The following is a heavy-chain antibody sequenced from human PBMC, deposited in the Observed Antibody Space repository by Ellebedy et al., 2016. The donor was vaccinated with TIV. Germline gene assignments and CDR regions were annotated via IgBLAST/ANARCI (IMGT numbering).Heavy chain of an antibody. Sequence: GESLKISCAASGFSFSDWYMDWVRQAPGRGLEWVGRIKNKADSYTTHYAASVKGRFTISRDNSKNSLYLKMDSLNTEDTAVYYCARDNWGSYDYWGQGTLVTVSS. CDR1: GFSFSDWY. D-gene: IGHD3-16*01. V-gene: IGHV3-72*01. J-gene: IGHJ4*02. CDR2: IKNKADSYTT. CDR3: ARDNWGSYDY.